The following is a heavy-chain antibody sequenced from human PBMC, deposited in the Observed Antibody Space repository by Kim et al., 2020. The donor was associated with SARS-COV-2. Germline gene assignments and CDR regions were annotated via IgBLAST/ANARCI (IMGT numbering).Heavy chain of an antibody. CDR3: ARGRGIVGATLVGY. D-gene: IGHD1-26*01. J-gene: IGHJ4*02. V-gene: IGHV4-34*01. CDR1: GGSFSGYY. CDR2: INHSGST. Sequence: SETLSLTCAVYGGSFSGYYWSWIRQPPGKGLEWIGEINHSGSTNYNPSLKSRVTISVDTSKNQFSLKLSSVTAADTAVYYCARGRGIVGATLVGYWGQGT.